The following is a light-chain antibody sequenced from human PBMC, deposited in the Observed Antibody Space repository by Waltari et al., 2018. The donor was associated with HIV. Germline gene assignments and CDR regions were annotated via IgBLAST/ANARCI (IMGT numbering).Light chain of an antibody. CDR2: EVA. V-gene: IGLV2-14*01. J-gene: IGLJ2*01. CDR3: SSYTTFNTII. Sequence: QSALTQPATVSGSPGQSITISFAGTGAEVGAYPYVPRYQKRPDTVPQLIIYEVASRPSGVSYRFSGSKSGNTASLTISGLQAEDAGDYYCSSYTTFNTIIFGGGTKLTVL. CDR1: GAEVGAYPY.